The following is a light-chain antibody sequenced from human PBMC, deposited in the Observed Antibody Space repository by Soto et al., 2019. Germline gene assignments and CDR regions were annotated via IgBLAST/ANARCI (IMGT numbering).Light chain of an antibody. Sequence: EIVMPQSPATLSVSPGERATLSCRASQSVSSNLAWYQQKPGQAPRLLIYGASTRATGIPGRFSGSGSGTEFTLTISSLQSEDFAVYFCQQYNNWPSWTFGQGTKV. CDR2: GAS. V-gene: IGKV3-15*01. CDR3: QQYNNWPSWT. J-gene: IGKJ1*01. CDR1: QSVSSN.